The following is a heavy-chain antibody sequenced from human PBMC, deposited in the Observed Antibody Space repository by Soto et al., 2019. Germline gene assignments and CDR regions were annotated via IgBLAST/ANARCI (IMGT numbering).Heavy chain of an antibody. V-gene: IGHV1-18*04. J-gene: IGHJ3*02. CDR1: GYTFTSYG. CDR3: AKQKKTGGTPDDAFDS. CDR2: NSAYNGNT. Sequence: QVQLVQSGAEVKKPGASVKVSCKASGYTFTSYGISWVRQAPGQGLEWMGWNSAYNGNTNHAQKLQGRVTMTTDTSTGTANMELRSMRSGDTAVYYWAKQKKTGGTPDDAFDSWGQGTMVTVSS. D-gene: IGHD7-27*01.